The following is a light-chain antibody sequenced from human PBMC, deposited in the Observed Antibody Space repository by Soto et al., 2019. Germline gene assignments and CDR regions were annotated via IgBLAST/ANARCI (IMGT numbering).Light chain of an antibody. CDR3: QQYSVWPPVLT. Sequence: EILMTQSPATLSVSPGERATLSCRASQSVSSDLAWYQQKPGQAPRLLTYGASTRATDIPARFSGSGSGTECTLSISSLQSEDFAVYYCQQYSVWPPVLTFGGGTKVEIK. CDR2: GAS. J-gene: IGKJ4*01. V-gene: IGKV3-15*01. CDR1: QSVSSD.